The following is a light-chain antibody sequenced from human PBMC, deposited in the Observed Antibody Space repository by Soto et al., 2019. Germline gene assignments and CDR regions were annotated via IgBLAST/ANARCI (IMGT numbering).Light chain of an antibody. V-gene: IGKV3-20*01. CDR2: GAS. J-gene: IGKJ4*01. CDR3: HQYDSSPLT. CDR1: QSVSSSY. Sequence: EIELTQSPGTLSLSPGERATLSCRASQSVSSSYLAWYQQQPGQAPRLLIYGASSRATGIPDRFSGSGSGTDFTLTISRLEPEDFAVYYCHQYDSSPLTFGGWTKVEIK.